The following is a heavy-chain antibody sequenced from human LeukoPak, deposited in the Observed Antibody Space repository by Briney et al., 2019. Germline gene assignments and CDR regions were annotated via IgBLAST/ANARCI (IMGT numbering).Heavy chain of an antibody. CDR1: GGPISTYY. J-gene: IGHJ6*03. CDR3: AMTTSYYYYYMDV. Sequence: SETLSLTCTVSGGPISTYYWNWIRQPPGKGLEWIGYIYYSGSTNYNPSLKSRVTISVDTSKKQFSLKLSSVTAADTAVYYCAMTTSYYYYYMDVWGKGTTVTVSS. D-gene: IGHD2/OR15-2a*01. V-gene: IGHV4-59*01. CDR2: IYYSGST.